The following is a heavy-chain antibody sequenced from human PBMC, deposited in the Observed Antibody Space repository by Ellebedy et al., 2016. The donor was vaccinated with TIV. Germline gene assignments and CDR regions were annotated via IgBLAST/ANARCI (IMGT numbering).Heavy chain of an antibody. D-gene: IGHD3-10*01. CDR3: ARAPGGSYYMVLLDY. V-gene: IGHV1-18*04. Sequence: ASVKVSCKASGYTFTSYGISWVRQAPGQGLEWMGWISAYNGNTNYAQKLQGRVTMTTDTSTSTAYMELRSLRSDDTAVYYCARAPGGSYYMVLLDYWGQGTLVTVSS. CDR1: GYTFTSYG. J-gene: IGHJ4*02. CDR2: ISAYNGNT.